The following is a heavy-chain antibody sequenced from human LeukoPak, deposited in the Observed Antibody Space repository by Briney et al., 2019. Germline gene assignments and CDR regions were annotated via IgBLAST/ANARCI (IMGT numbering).Heavy chain of an antibody. D-gene: IGHD2-21*01. J-gene: IGHJ1*01. CDR3: ARDSSEFRSLIPH. CDR1: GGAFSSHA. CDR2: IIPIFGTA. V-gene: IGHV1-69*13. Sequence: SVKVSCKASGGAFSSHAISWVRQAPGQGLEWMGGIIPIFGTAKYAQKFQGRVTITADESTSTAYMELSSLRSEDTAVYYCARDSSEFRSLIPHWGQGTLVTVSS.